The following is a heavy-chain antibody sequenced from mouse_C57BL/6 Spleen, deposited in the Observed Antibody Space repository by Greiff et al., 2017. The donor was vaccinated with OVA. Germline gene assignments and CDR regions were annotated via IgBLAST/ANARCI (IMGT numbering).Heavy chain of an antibody. CDR3: ARNYYGSSFYAMDY. V-gene: IGHV2-9-1*01. Sequence: QLQQSGPGLVAPSQSLSITCTVSGFSLTSYAISWVRQPPGKGLEWLGVIWTGGGTNYNSALKSRLSISKDNSKSQVFLKMNSLQTDDTARYYCARNYYGSSFYAMDYWGQGTSVTVSS. J-gene: IGHJ4*01. CDR1: GFSLTSYA. CDR2: IWTGGGT. D-gene: IGHD1-1*01.